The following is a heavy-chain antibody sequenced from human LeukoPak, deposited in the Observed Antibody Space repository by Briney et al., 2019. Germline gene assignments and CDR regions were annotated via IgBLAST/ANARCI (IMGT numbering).Heavy chain of an antibody. J-gene: IGHJ3*02. Sequence: SETLTLTCTVSGGSITRSTDYWGWIRQPPGKGLEWIGSINYSGITYYNPSLKSRVTKSVDTSKNQFSLNLNSVTAADTAVYYCARHDRGGLDAFDIWGQGTMVTVFS. CDR1: GGSITRSTDY. V-gene: IGHV4-39*01. CDR2: INYSGIT. CDR3: ARHDRGGLDAFDI. D-gene: IGHD3-16*01.